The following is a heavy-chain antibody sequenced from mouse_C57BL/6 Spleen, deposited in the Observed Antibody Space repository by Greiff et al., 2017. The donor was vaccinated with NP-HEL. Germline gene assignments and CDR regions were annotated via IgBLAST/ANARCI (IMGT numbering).Heavy chain of an antibody. V-gene: IGHV1-64*01. CDR2: IHPNSGST. J-gene: IGHJ2*01. CDR3: ARSVYYYGSPYYFDY. D-gene: IGHD1-1*01. Sequence: VQLQQPGAELVKPGASVKLSCKASGYTFTSYWMHWVKQRPGQGLEWIGMIHPNSGSTNYNEKFKSKATLTVDKSSSTAYMQLSSLTSEDSAVYYCARSVYYYGSPYYFDYWGQGTTLTVSS. CDR1: GYTFTSYW.